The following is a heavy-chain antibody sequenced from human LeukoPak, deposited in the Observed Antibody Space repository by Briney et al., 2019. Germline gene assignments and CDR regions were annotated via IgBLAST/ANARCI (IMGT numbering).Heavy chain of an antibody. CDR2: IVVGSGNT. CDR1: GFTFTSSA. Sequence: ASVKVSCKASGFTFTSSAVQWVRQARGQRLEWIGWIVVGSGNTNYAQKFQERVTITRDVSTSTAYMELSSLRSEDTAVYYCAADPDYYYGSGSYSFSFWGQGTLVTVSS. D-gene: IGHD3-10*01. V-gene: IGHV1-58*01. J-gene: IGHJ4*02. CDR3: AADPDYYYGSGSYSFSF.